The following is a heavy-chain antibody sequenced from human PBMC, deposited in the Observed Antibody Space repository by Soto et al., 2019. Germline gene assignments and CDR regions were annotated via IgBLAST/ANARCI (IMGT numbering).Heavy chain of an antibody. CDR3: ARGGPGEYFQH. V-gene: IGHV1-69*02. CDR1: GGTFSSYT. D-gene: IGHD1-26*01. Sequence: QVQLVQSGAEVKKPGSSVKVSCKASGGTFSSYTISWVRQAPGQGLEWMGRIIPILGIANYAQKFQGRVTITADKYTSTAYMELSSLRSEDTAVYYWARGGPGEYFQHWGQGTLVTVSS. J-gene: IGHJ1*01. CDR2: IIPILGIA.